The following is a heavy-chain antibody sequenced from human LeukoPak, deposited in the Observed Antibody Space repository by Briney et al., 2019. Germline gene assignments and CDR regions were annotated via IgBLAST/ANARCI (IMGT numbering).Heavy chain of an antibody. V-gene: IGHV3-64D*06. CDR2: INNNGGST. CDR3: VKGSGTSNWHYFDY. Sequence: GGSLRLSCSASRFTFSNFAMFWVRQAPGKGLEYVSSINNNGGSTYYAASVKGRFHISRDNSKTTVFLQMSSLRVEDTAVYHCVKGSGTSNWHYFDYWGQGALVTVSS. D-gene: IGHD1-7*01. CDR1: RFTFSNFA. J-gene: IGHJ4*02.